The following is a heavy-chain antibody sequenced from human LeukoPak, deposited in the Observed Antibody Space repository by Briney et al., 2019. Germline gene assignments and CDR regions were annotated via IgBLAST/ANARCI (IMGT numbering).Heavy chain of an antibody. V-gene: IGHV3-33*01. Sequence: GGPLRHPRSPCGFPFSCYVMLWLRQPPARGVEGVADIWYYGSNKYCADSVKGRFTISRDNSNNTLYVQRNSLRAEDTAVYYCARTIDYGSGIFDYWGQGTLVTVSS. CDR2: IWYYGSNK. CDR1: GFPFSCYV. D-gene: IGHD3-10*01. CDR3: ARTIDYGSGIFDY. J-gene: IGHJ4*02.